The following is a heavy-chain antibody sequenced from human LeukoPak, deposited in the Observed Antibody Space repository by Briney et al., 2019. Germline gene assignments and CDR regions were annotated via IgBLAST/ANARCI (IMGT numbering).Heavy chain of an antibody. D-gene: IGHD4/OR15-4a*01. CDR3: ARVHGAYPFDL. CDR2: ISSTGGTT. Sequence: GGTLRLSCAASGFTFSSYGMSWVRQAPGKGLEWVSSISSTGGTTYYADSVKGRFTISRDNSKNTLYLQMNSLRAEDTAVYYCARVHGAYPFDLWGQGTLVTVSS. V-gene: IGHV3-23*01. J-gene: IGHJ4*02. CDR1: GFTFSSYG.